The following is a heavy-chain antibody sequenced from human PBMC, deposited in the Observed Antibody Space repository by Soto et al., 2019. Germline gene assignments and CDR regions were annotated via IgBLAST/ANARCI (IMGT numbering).Heavy chain of an antibody. D-gene: IGHD5-12*01. CDR1: GDSVSSNTAS. J-gene: IGHJ4*01. CDR2: TYFRSKWYN. V-gene: IGHV6-1*01. Sequence: PSQTLSLTCAISGDSVSSNTASWNWIRQSPSRGLEWLGRTYFRSKWYNDYAVSVKSRIIINPDTSTNQFSLQLNSVTPEDTAVYFCPKGHNLGQKTGYAFDHWGHGILLTVSS. CDR3: PKGHNLGQKTGYAFDH.